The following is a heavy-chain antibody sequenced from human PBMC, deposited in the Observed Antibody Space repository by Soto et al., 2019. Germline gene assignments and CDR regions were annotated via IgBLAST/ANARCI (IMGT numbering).Heavy chain of an antibody. CDR2: IIPILGIA. CDR3: ARGMGMAVAERWFDP. Sequence: QVQLVQSGAEVRKPGSSVKVSCKASGGTFSSYTISWVRQAPGQGLEWMGRIIPILGIANYAQKFQGRVTITADKYTSTAHMELRSLRSEDTAVYYCARGMGMAVAERWFDPWCQGTLVTVSS. V-gene: IGHV1-69*02. CDR1: GGTFSSYT. D-gene: IGHD6-19*01. J-gene: IGHJ5*02.